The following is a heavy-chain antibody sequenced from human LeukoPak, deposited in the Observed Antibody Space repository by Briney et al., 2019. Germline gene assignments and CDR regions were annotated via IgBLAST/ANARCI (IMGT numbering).Heavy chain of an antibody. CDR2: IYYSGST. J-gene: IGHJ4*02. V-gene: IGHV4-61*08. Sequence: SETLSLTCTVSGGSVSSGGYYWSWIRQPPGKGLEWIGYIYYSGSTNYNPSLKSRVTISVDTSKNQFSLKLSSVTAADTAVYYCARGRGSSSWYYFDHWAQGNRVSVSS. CDR3: ARGRGSSSWYYFDH. D-gene: IGHD6-13*01. CDR1: GGSVSSGGYY.